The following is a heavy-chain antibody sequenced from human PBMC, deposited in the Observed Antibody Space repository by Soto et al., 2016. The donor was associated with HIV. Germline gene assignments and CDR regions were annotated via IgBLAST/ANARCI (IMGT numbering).Heavy chain of an antibody. J-gene: IGHJ4*02. D-gene: IGHD2-21*02. Sequence: QVQLQESGPGLVKPSETLSLTCTVSGGSVSSDASYWIWIRQPPEKALEWIGYISNSGSSIYNPSLKTRVTMSVDTAKNQFFLKLNSVNAADTAVYYCARARDWTLRPTPLDYWGQGVLVTVSS. CDR2: ISNSGSS. CDR1: GGSVSSDASY. V-gene: IGHV4-61*08. CDR3: ARARDWTLRPTPLDY.